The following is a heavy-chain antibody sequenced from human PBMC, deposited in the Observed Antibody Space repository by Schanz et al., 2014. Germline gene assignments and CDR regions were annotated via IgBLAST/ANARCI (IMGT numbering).Heavy chain of an antibody. J-gene: IGHJ4*02. D-gene: IGHD6-13*01. CDR3: ARDGVDAAAGGNY. CDR2: INSSGGGT. V-gene: IGHV1-46*03. CDR1: GYTFSFTSYN. Sequence: QVHLVQSGAEVHKPGASVTVSCQASGYTFSFTSYNVHWVRQAPGQGLEWMGYINSSGGGTSYAQKFQDRLTMTRDASTSTVYMELSSLRSEDTAVYYCARDGVDAAAGGNYWGQGTLVTVSS.